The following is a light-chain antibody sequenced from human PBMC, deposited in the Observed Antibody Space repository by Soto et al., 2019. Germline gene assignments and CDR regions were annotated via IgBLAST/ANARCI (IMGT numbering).Light chain of an antibody. V-gene: IGKV1-5*03. Sequence: DIQMTQSPSTLSASVGDRVIITCRASQSIGNLLAWYQQKPGKAPNLLIYKASTLESGIPSRFSGSGSGTEFTLTISSLQPDDFATYYGQHYNTYSPFGGGTKVEIK. CDR2: KAS. CDR1: QSIGNL. J-gene: IGKJ4*02. CDR3: QHYNTYSP.